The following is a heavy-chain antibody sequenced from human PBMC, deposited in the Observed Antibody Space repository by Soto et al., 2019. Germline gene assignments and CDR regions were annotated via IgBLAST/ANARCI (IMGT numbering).Heavy chain of an antibody. CDR2: IIPVFGTT. CDR3: ARVIPGAAARPYYCYGMEV. J-gene: IGHJ6*02. Sequence: QVQLVQSGAEVKKPGSSVKVSCKASGGSFSGYAFTWVRQAPGQGLEWMGGIIPVFGTTSYARKFRGRVTVTADESTSTAYMELSSLRSDDPAVYYCARVIPGAAARPYYCYGMEVWCQGTPFAVSS. D-gene: IGHD6-6*01. V-gene: IGHV1-69*01. CDR1: GGSFSGYA.